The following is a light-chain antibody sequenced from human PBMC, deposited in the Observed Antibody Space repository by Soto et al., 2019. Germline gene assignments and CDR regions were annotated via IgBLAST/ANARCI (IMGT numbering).Light chain of an antibody. CDR1: QYINTR. V-gene: IGKV3-11*01. CDR2: DAS. Sequence: EIVLTQSPATLSSFPGDRVTLSCRASQYINTRLAWYQQQPGQAPRLLIYDASNRATGIPARFSGSGSGTDFTLTISSLEPEDFAVYYCQQRSNWPPTTFGQGTRLEI. CDR3: QQRSNWPPTT. J-gene: IGKJ5*01.